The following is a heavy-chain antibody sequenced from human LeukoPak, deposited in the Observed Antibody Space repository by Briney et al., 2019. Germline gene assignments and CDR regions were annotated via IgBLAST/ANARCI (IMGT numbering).Heavy chain of an antibody. J-gene: IGHJ6*03. V-gene: IGHV3-48*01. CDR2: ISASSGTI. CDR3: ARRSEFGVLYYMDV. D-gene: IGHD3-16*01. CDR1: GYRLSVYS. Sequence: GGSLSLLCAASGYRLSVYSMNGLRQAPGKGLEWVSYISASSGTIYYADSVKGRFTISRDNAKNSLYLQMNSLRGDDTAVYYCARRSEFGVLYYMDVWGKGTTVTVSS.